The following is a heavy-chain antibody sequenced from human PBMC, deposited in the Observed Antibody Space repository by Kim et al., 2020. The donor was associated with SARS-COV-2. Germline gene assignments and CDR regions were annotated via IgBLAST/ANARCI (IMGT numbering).Heavy chain of an antibody. CDR1: GYTFTIYG. V-gene: IGHV1-18*01. D-gene: IGHD3-10*01. CDR3: ARGYYGSGSYYYYYYMDV. Sequence: ASVKVSCKASGYTFTIYGISWVRQAPGQGLEWMGWISAYNGNTNYAQKLQGRVTMTTDTSTSTAYMELRSLRSDDTAVYYCARGYYGSGSYYYYYYMDVWGKGTTVTVSS. J-gene: IGHJ6*03. CDR2: ISAYNGNT.